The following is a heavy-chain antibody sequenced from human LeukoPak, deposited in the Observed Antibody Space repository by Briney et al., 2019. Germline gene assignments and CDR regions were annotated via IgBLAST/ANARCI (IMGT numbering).Heavy chain of an antibody. CDR3: ARRRYYYGSGSYYKGRFDP. CDR1: GGSFSGYY. CDR2: INHSGSA. J-gene: IGHJ5*02. V-gene: IGHV4-34*01. D-gene: IGHD3-10*01. Sequence: SETLSLTCAVYGGSFSGYYWSWIRQPPGKGLEWIGEINHSGSANYNPSLKSRVTISVDTSKNQFSLKLSSVTAADTAVYYCARRRYYYGSGSYYKGRFDPWGQGTLVTVSS.